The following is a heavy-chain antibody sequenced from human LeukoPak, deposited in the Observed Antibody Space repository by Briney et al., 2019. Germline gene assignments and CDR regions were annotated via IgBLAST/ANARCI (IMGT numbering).Heavy chain of an antibody. V-gene: IGHV4-39*01. CDR1: GGSISSSSYY. CDR2: IYYSGST. CDR3: ARHMAMDYDSSGYYPLGY. Sequence: SETLSLTCTVSGGSISSSSYYWGWIRQPPGKGLEWIGSIYYSGSTYYNPSLKSRATISVDTSKNQFSLKLSSVTAADTAVYYCARHMAMDYDSSGYYPLGYWGQGTLVTVSS. J-gene: IGHJ4*02. D-gene: IGHD3-22*01.